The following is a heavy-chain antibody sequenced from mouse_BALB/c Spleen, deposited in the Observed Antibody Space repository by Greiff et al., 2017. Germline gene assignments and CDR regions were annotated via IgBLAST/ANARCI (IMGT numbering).Heavy chain of an antibody. CDR1: GYSITSDYA. V-gene: IGHV3-2*02. CDR3: ARELYDYEVFDY. J-gene: IGHJ2*01. CDR2: ISYSGST. Sequence: EVKLQESGPGLVKPSQSLSLTCTVTGYSITSDYAWNWIRQFPGNKLEWMGYISYSGSTSYNPSLKSRISITRDTSKNQFFLQLNSVTTEDTATYYCARELYDYEVFDYWGQGTTLTVSS. D-gene: IGHD2-4*01.